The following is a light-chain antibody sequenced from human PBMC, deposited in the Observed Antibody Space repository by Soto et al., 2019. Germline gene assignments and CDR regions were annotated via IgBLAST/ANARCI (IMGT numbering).Light chain of an antibody. J-gene: IGLJ1*01. CDR1: SSNIGKNS. CDR2: SNN. V-gene: IGLV1-47*02. CDR3: AAWDDGLNGYV. Sequence: QSVLTQSPSASGPPGQRVTIPCSGGSSNIGKNSVYWYQQFPGTAPKLLIYSNNKRPSGVPDRFSASKSGTSASLAISGLRSEDEADYYCAAWDDGLNGYVFGTGTKVTVL.